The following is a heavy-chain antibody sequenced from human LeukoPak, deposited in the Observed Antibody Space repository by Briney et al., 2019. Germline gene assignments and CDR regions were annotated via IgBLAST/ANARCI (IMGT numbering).Heavy chain of an antibody. J-gene: IGHJ3*02. CDR1: GFIFSDPY. CDR3: AREARLGSTGTPSAFDI. D-gene: IGHD1-1*01. Sequence: GGSLRLSCAASGFIFSDPYMSWIRQAPGEGLEWVSKITGSGDNVFYADSVRGRFTISRDNANNSLYLQMNSLRPEDTGVYYCAREARLGSTGTPSAFDIWGQGKRVVVFS. V-gene: IGHV3-11*01. CDR2: ITGSGDNV.